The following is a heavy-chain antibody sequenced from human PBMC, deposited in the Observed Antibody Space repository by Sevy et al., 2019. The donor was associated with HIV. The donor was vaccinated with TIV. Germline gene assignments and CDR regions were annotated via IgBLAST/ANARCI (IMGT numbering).Heavy chain of an antibody. CDR3: VRNGGAYDTGFDP. CDR2: MKQDGSEK. CDR1: GFTFSAYW. V-gene: IGHV3-7*01. D-gene: IGHD3-22*01. J-gene: IGHJ5*02. Sequence: EGSLRLSCAASGFTFSAYWMSWVRQAPGKGLEWVATMKQDGSEKYYVDSVKGRLTISRDNAKNSLYLQVNSLRAEDTALYYCVRNGGAYDTGFDPWGQGTLVTVSS.